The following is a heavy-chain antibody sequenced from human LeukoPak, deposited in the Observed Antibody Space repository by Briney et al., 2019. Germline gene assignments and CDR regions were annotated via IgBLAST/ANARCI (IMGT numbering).Heavy chain of an antibody. V-gene: IGHV3-23*01. CDR2: ISFSGRST. J-gene: IGHJ4*02. CDR3: AKDREKAVGATIFDH. CDR1: GFTFSDYA. Sequence: PGGSLRLSCAVSGFTFSDYAMSRVRQAPGKGLEWVLGISFSGRSTNYADSVKGRFIISRDNSNNTLYLQMNSLRAEDTAVYYCAKDREKAVGATIFDHWGQGTLVTVSS. D-gene: IGHD1-26*01.